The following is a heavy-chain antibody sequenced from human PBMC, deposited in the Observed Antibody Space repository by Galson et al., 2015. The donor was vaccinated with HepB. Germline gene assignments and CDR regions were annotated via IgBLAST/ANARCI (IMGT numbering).Heavy chain of an antibody. CDR1: GYTFIGYY. Sequence: SVKVSCKASGYTFIGYYIHWVRQAPGQGLEWMGWINPNSGGTDYAQKFRGWVTMTRDTSISTAYMELSRLRSDDTAVYYCARDDGYSYGSDYRGQGTLVTVSS. D-gene: IGHD5-18*01. CDR2: INPNSGGT. V-gene: IGHV1-2*04. J-gene: IGHJ4*02. CDR3: ARDDGYSYGSDY.